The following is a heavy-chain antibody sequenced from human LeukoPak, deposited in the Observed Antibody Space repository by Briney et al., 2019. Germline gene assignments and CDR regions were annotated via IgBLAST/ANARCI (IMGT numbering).Heavy chain of an antibody. J-gene: IGHJ6*02. CDR3: ASVAAAGHYYYNSMDV. CDR2: IGAYHGST. Sequence: GASVKVSCKASGYTSTGYYMHWVRQDPGQGLEWMGWIGAYHGSTKYAQKAQDRVTMTVDTSTATAYMELRGLRSDDTAVYYCASVAAAGHYYYNSMDVWGQGTTVTVSS. V-gene: IGHV1-18*04. D-gene: IGHD6-13*01. CDR1: GYTSTGYY.